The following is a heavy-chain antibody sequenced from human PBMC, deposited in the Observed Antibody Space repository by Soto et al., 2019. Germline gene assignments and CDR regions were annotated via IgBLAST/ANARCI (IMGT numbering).Heavy chain of an antibody. V-gene: IGHV4-28*01. CDR3: AKYGCSSTACQCDY. D-gene: IGHD2-2*01. CDR2: IYYSGTT. CDR1: GYSISSSNW. J-gene: IGHJ4*02. Sequence: PSETLSLTCAVSGYSISSSNWWGWIRQPPGKGLEWIGYIYYSGTTYYNPSLKSRVTMSVDTSKNQFSLQLNSLRAEDTAVYYCAKYGCSSTACQCDYWGQGTRVTVSS.